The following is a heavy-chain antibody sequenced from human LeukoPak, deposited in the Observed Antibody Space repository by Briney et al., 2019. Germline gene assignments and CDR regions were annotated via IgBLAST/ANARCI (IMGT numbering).Heavy chain of an antibody. CDR1: GFTFSSYG. CDR2: IRYDGSNK. CDR3: AKGPGSPLTGYYMDV. V-gene: IGHV3-30*02. Sequence: GGSLRLSCAASGFTFSSYGMHWVRQAPGKGLERVAFIRYDGSNKYYADSVKGRFTISRDNSKNTLYLQMNSLRAEDTAVYYCAKGPGSPLTGYYMDVWGKGTTVTVSS. D-gene: IGHD1-26*01. J-gene: IGHJ6*03.